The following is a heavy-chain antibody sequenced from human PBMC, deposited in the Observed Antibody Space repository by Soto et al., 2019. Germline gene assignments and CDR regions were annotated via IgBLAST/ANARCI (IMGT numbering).Heavy chain of an antibody. J-gene: IGHJ4*02. Sequence: PGGSLRLSCAASGFTFSSYGMHWVRQAPGKGLEWVAVISYDGSNKYYADSVKGRFTISRDNSKNTLYLQMNSLRAEDTAVYYCAKSKGPRGSHFDYWGQGTLVTVSS. CDR2: ISYDGSNK. CDR1: GFTFSSYG. V-gene: IGHV3-30*18. CDR3: AKSKGPRGSHFDY. D-gene: IGHD5-12*01.